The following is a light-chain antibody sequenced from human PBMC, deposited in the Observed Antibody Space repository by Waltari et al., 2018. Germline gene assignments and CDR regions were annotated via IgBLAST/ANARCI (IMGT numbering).Light chain of an antibody. CDR2: EVS. Sequence: QSALTQPPSASESPGQSVTISCTGTSSDIGGYNSVSWYQHHPGKAPKLIIYEVSQRLSGVPDRFSGSKSGNTASLTVSGLQAEDEADYYCASYAGSNKLVFGTGTKVTVL. V-gene: IGLV2-8*01. CDR1: SSDIGGYNS. CDR3: ASYAGSNKLV. J-gene: IGLJ1*01.